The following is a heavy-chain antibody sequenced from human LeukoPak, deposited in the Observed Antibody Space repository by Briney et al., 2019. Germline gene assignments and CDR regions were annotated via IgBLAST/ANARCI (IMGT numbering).Heavy chain of an antibody. V-gene: IGHV3-74*01. CDR1: GFTFSNYW. D-gene: IGHD5-12*01. CDR3: ARDLDGYRSGNGG. Sequence: PGGSLILSCAASGFTFSNYWMHWVRQAPGKGLVWVSRINTDGSSTDYADSVTGRFTISRDNAKNSLYLQMNSLRAEDTAVYYCARDLDGYRSGNGGWGQGTLVTVSS. CDR2: INTDGSST. J-gene: IGHJ4*02.